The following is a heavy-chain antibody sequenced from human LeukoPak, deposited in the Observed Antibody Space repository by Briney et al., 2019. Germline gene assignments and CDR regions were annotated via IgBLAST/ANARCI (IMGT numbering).Heavy chain of an antibody. J-gene: IGHJ6*03. CDR1: GGIFSSYA. D-gene: IGHD2-2*01. Sequence: SVKVSCKASGGIFSSYAISWVRQAPGQGLEWMGGIIPIFGTANYAQKFQGRVTITADESTSTAYMELSSLRSEDTAVYYCARGESAATGVYYYYYHMDVWGKGTTVTVSS. CDR3: ARGESAATGVYYYYYHMDV. CDR2: IIPIFGTA. V-gene: IGHV1-69*01.